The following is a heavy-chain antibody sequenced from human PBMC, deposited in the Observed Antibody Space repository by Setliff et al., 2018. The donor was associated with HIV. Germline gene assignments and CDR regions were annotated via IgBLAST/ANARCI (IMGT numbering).Heavy chain of an antibody. CDR1: GGSIEFSSYY. CDR3: ARLRGLNLEPFDY. CDR2: VYYSGST. D-gene: IGHD1-1*01. V-gene: IGHV4-39*01. Sequence: TSETLSLTCSVSGGSIEFSSYYWGWIRQPPGKGLEWVGSVYYSGSTYYNPSLKSRLTISVDTSTNKFSLKLSSVTAADTAVYYCARLRGLNLEPFDYWGQGTPVTVSS. J-gene: IGHJ4*02.